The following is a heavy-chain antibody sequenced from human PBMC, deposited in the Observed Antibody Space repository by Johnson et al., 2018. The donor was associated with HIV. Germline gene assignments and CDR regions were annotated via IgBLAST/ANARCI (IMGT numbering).Heavy chain of an antibody. V-gene: IGHV3-11*04. CDR1: GFSFSDYY. D-gene: IGHD3-22*01. CDR3: AKDVGNYWPNAFDI. J-gene: IGHJ3*02. Sequence: QVQLVESGGGLVKPGGSLRLSCTASGFSFSDYYMSWIRQAPGKGLEWVSYISGSGGTIYNADSVKGRFTISRDNAKNSLYLQMNSLRAEDTAVYYCAKDVGNYWPNAFDIWGQGTTVTVSS. CDR2: ISGSGGTI.